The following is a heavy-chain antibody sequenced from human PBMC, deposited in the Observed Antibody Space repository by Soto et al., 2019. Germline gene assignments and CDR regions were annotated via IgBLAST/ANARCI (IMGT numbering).Heavy chain of an antibody. J-gene: IGHJ1*01. D-gene: IGHD6-13*01. V-gene: IGHV3-30*18. Sequence: QVQLVEFGGGVVQPGGSLRLSCAASGFSFSAYGMHWVRQSPGKGLEWVAVMSYDGSKKYYLDSVKGRFTISKDNSQNTVFLQMNTLRPEDSGLYYGAKLDTSGDMPTMAAAETHWGQGTLVTVSS. CDR3: AKLDTSGDMPTMAAAETH. CDR2: MSYDGSKK. CDR1: GFSFSAYG.